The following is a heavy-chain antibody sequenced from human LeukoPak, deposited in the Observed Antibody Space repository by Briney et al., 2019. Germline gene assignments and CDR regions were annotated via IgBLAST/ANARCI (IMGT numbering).Heavy chain of an antibody. D-gene: IGHD3-10*01. CDR2: IYSSGST. Sequence: PSETLSLTCNVSGGSIRGYYWSWIRQPPGKGLEWIGYIYSSGSTNYNPSLKSRVTMSVDTSKNQFSLKVSSVTAADTAVYYCARVFDSGSQAYFYYMDVWGKGTTVTISS. CDR3: ARVFDSGSQAYFYYMDV. V-gene: IGHV4-59*01. CDR1: GGSIRGYY. J-gene: IGHJ6*03.